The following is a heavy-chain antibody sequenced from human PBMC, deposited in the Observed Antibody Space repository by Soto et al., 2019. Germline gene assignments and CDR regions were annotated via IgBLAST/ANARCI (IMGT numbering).Heavy chain of an antibody. J-gene: IGHJ3*02. D-gene: IGHD3-10*01. CDR2: IYYSGST. V-gene: IGHV4-59*01. CDR3: ASVWGGAFDI. Sequence: VQLQESGPGLVKPSETLSLTCTVSGGSISSYYWSWIRQPPGKGLEWIGDIYYSGSTNYNPSLRRRVPISVDTSQSQFSLKLSSVTAADTAVYYCASVWGGAFDIWGQGTMVTVSS. CDR1: GGSISSYY.